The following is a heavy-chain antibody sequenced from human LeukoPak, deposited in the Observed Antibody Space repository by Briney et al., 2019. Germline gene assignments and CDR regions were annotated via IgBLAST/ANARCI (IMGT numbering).Heavy chain of an antibody. CDR2: MNPNSGNT. V-gene: IGHV1-8*01. J-gene: IGHJ6*03. D-gene: IGHD1-26*01. CDR3: ARGVGTTIGYDYYYMDV. Sequence: ASVKVSCKASGYTFTSYDINWVRQATGQGLEWMGWMNPNSGNTGYAHKFQGRVTMTRNTSISTAYMELSSLRSEDTAVYYCARGVGTTIGYDYYYMDVWGKGTTVTVSS. CDR1: GYTFTSYD.